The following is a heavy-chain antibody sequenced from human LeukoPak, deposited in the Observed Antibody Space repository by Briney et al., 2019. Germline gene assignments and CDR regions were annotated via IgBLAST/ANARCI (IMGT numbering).Heavy chain of an antibody. J-gene: IGHJ4*02. V-gene: IGHV3-30*02. Sequence: GGSLRPSCAASGFIFSSYGMHWVRQAPGKGLEWLAFIRYDGSNKYYADSVKGRFTISRDNSKNTLYLQMNSLRAEDTAVYYCAKDHFLYSYGSAYYFDYWGQGTLVTVSS. D-gene: IGHD5-18*01. CDR2: IRYDGSNK. CDR1: GFIFSSYG. CDR3: AKDHFLYSYGSAYYFDY.